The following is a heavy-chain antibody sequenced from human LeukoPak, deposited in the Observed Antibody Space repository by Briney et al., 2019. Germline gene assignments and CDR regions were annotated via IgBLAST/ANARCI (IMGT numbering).Heavy chain of an antibody. V-gene: IGHV3-7*01. Sequence: PGGSLRLSCAASGFTFSRHWMTWVRQAPGKGLEWVANIKHDGSEKNYVDSVKGRFTISRDNAKNSLYLQMNSLRAEDTAVYYCVRDSRYCPDVWGQGTTVTVSS. D-gene: IGHD2-8*02. J-gene: IGHJ6*02. CDR1: GFTFSRHW. CDR2: IKHDGSEK. CDR3: VRDSRYCPDV.